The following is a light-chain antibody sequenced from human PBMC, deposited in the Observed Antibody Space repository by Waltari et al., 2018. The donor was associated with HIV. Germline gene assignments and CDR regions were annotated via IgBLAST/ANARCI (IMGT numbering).Light chain of an antibody. V-gene: IGLV2-8*01. J-gene: IGLJ2*01. CDR1: SSDVGRYNY. CDR2: EVT. Sequence: QSALTQPPSASGSPGQSVTISCTGTSSDVGRYNYVSWYQQHPGKAPKLMIYEVTQRPQGAPDRFAGSKSGNTASLTVSGLQAEDEADYYCSSYAGSNHVVFGGGTKLTVL. CDR3: SSYAGSNHVV.